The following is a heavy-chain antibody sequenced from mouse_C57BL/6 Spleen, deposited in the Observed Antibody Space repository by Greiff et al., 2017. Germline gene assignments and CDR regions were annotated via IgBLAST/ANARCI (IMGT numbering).Heavy chain of an antibody. CDR3: ARGDYDRGWYFDV. J-gene: IGHJ1*03. Sequence: VQLQQPGTELVKPGASVKLSCKASGYTFTSYWMHWVKQRPGQGLEWIGNINPSNGGTNYNEKFKSKATLTVDKSSSTAYMQLSSLTSEDSAVYDCARGDYDRGWYFDVWGTGTTVTVSS. D-gene: IGHD2-4*01. CDR2: INPSNGGT. V-gene: IGHV1-53*01. CDR1: GYTFTSYW.